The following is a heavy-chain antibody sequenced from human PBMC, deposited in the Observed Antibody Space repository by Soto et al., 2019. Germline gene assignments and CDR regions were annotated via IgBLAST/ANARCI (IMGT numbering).Heavy chain of an antibody. CDR3: ARDDSVTTDLDY. CDR2: VSIDGSNK. D-gene: IGHD4-17*01. Sequence: QVQLVESGGGVVQPGRSLRLSCAASGFSFSTYVMHWVRQAPGKGLEWVSLVSIDGSNKYYADSVKGRFTISRDNSKNTLYLQMNSLRVEDTAVYYCARDDSVTTDLDYWGQGTLVTVSS. V-gene: IGHV3-30-3*01. J-gene: IGHJ4*02. CDR1: GFSFSTYV.